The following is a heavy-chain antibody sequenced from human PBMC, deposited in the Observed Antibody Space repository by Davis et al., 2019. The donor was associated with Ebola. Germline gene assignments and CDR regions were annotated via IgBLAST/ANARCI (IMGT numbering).Heavy chain of an antibody. CDR2: INWNSGRI. CDR1: GFIFDDYA. Sequence: PGGSLRLSCAASGFIFDDYAMHWARQAPGKGLEWVSGINWNSGRIGYADSVEGRFTISRDNAKNSLFLQMNSLRAEDTAFYYCAKAIAGYDDYALDHWGLGALVTVSS. V-gene: IGHV3-9*01. CDR3: AKAIAGYDDYALDH. J-gene: IGHJ4*02. D-gene: IGHD4-17*01.